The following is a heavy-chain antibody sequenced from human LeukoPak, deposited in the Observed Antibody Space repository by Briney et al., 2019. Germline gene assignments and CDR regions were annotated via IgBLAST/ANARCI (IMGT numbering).Heavy chain of an antibody. D-gene: IGHD3-22*01. CDR2: IRSKAYGGTT. Sequence: GGSLRLSCTASGFTFGDYAMSWARQAPGKGLEWVGFIRSKAYGGTTEYAASVKGRFTISRDDSKSIAYLQMNSLKTEDTAVYYCTRDVYYYDSSGYWVWGQGTLVTVSS. J-gene: IGHJ4*02. V-gene: IGHV3-49*04. CDR3: TRDVYYYDSSGYWV. CDR1: GFTFGDYA.